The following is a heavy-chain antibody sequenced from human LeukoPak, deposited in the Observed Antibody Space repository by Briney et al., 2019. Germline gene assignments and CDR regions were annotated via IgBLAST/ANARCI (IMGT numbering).Heavy chain of an antibody. V-gene: IGHV4-34*01. Sequence: SETLSLTCAVYGGSFSGYYWGWIRQPSGKGLEWIGIIYYSGSTYSNPSLRSRVTISVDTSKNQFSLKLSSVTAADTAVYYCARESSSYYYYYYYMDVWGKGTTVTVSS. CDR1: GGSFSGYY. J-gene: IGHJ6*03. CDR3: ARESSSYYYYYYYMDV. D-gene: IGHD6-13*01. CDR2: IYYSGST.